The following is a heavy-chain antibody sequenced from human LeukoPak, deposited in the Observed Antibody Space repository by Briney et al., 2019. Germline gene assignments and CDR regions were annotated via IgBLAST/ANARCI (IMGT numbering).Heavy chain of an antibody. Sequence: SVKVSCKASGYTFTSYDISWVRQAPGQGLEWMGRIIPILGIANYAQKFQGRVTITADKSTSTAYMELSSLRSEDTAVYYCARGVYYDFDYWGQGTLATVSS. V-gene: IGHV1-69*04. CDR3: ARGVYYDFDY. CDR2: IIPILGIA. D-gene: IGHD3-22*01. J-gene: IGHJ4*02. CDR1: GYTFTSYD.